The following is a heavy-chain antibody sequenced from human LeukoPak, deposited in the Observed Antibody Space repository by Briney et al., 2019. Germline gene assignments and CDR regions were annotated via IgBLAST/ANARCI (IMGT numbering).Heavy chain of an antibody. CDR3: AKGGGYEAQYYYYYLDV. CDR1: GFTFSRYG. Sequence: GGSLRLSCEASGFTFSRYGMSWVRQAPGKGLEWVSAIRGSGGSTYYADSVKGRFTISRDNSKNTLYLQMKSLRAEDTAVYYCAKGGGYEAQYYYYYLDVWGKGTTVTISS. D-gene: IGHD5-12*01. J-gene: IGHJ6*03. V-gene: IGHV3-23*01. CDR2: IRGSGGST.